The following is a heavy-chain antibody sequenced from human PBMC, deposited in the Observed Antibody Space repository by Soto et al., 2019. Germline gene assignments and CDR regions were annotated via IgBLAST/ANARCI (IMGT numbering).Heavy chain of an antibody. CDR3: AGSGYYYGEYYFDY. V-gene: IGHV4-39*01. CDR2: IYYSGST. Sequence: SETKSVTWTVAGGYIRSSGYYWGWIRKRPGKGLEWIGSIYYSGSTYYNPSLKSRVTISVDTCKNQFSLKLSSVTAADTAVYYCAGSGYYYGEYYFDYWGQGTLVTVSS. D-gene: IGHD3-22*01. CDR1: GGYIRSSGYY. J-gene: IGHJ4*02.